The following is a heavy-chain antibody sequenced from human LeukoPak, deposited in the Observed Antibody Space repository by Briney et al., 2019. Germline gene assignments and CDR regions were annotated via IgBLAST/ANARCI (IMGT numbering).Heavy chain of an antibody. CDR3: AGSYGDYDNWFDP. CDR2: IWYDGSNK. J-gene: IGHJ5*02. D-gene: IGHD4-17*01. CDR1: GFTFSSYG. Sequence: PGGSLRLSCAASGFTFSSYGMHWVRQAPGKGLEWVAVIWYDGSNKYYADSVKGRFTISRDNSKNTLYLQMNSLRAEDTAVYYCAGSYGDYDNWFDPWGQGTLVTVSS. V-gene: IGHV3-33*03.